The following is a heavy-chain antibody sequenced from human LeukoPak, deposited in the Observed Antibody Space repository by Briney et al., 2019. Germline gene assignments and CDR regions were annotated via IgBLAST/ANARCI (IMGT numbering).Heavy chain of an antibody. CDR2: IYYSGST. D-gene: IGHD6-13*01. Sequence: PSETLSLTCTVSGGSISSYYWSWIRQPPGKGLEWIGYIYYSGSTNYNPSLKSRVTISVDTSKNQFSLKLSSVTAADTAVYYCATGGGSSRYRYYYYGMDVWGQVTTVTVSS. CDR1: GGSISSYY. V-gene: IGHV4-59*01. CDR3: ATGGGSSRYRYYYYGMDV. J-gene: IGHJ6*02.